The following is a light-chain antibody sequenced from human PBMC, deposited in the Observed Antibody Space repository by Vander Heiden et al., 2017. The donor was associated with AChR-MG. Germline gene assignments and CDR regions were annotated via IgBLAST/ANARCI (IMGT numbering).Light chain of an antibody. J-gene: IGKJ2*01. CDR2: LGS. V-gene: IGKV2-28*01. Sequence: DNLMNQSPLHLPVTPGGPASPSCRSSHRLLHSDGYNYLDWYLQKPGQSPQLLIYLGSHRASGVPDRFSGSGSGTDFTLTITSVEPDDVGVYYCMQGLQTPLYTFGQGTKLEIK. CDR1: HRLLHSDGYNY. CDR3: MQGLQTPLYT.